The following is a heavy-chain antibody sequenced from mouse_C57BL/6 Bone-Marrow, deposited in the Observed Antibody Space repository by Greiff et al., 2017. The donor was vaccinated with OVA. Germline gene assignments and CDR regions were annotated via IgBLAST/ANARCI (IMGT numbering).Heavy chain of an antibody. V-gene: IGHV1-64*01. D-gene: IGHD1-1*01. J-gene: IGHJ1*03. CDR3: ARGGSSYWYFDV. CDR2: IQPNSGST. CDR1: GYTFTSYW. Sequence: QVQLQQPGAELVKPGASVKLSCKASGYTFTSYWMHWVKQRPGQGLEWIGMIQPNSGSTNYNEKFKSKATLTVDKSSSTAYMQLSSLTSEDSAVYYCARGGSSYWYFDVWGTGTTVTVSS.